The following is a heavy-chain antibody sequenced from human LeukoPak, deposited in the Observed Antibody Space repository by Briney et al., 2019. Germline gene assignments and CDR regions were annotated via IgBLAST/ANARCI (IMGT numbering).Heavy chain of an antibody. CDR3: ARDMSSSGYYSDY. D-gene: IGHD3-22*01. CDR2: IYSGGST. Sequence: GGSLRLSCAAPGFTVSSNYMSWVRQAPGKGLEWVSVIYSGGSTYYADSVKGRFTISRDNSKNTLYLQMNSLRAEDTAVYYCARDMSSSGYYSDYWGQGTLVTVSS. CDR1: GFTVSSNY. J-gene: IGHJ4*02. V-gene: IGHV3-66*02.